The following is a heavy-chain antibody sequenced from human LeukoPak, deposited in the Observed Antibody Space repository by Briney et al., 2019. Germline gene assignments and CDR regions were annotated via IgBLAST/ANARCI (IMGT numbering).Heavy chain of an antibody. D-gene: IGHD2-2*02. J-gene: IGHJ4*02. CDR2: INPSGGST. V-gene: IGHV1-46*01. CDR3: ARGGNIVVVPAAIGVDY. CDR1: GYTFTSYY. Sequence: ASVKVSCKASGYTFTSYYMHWVRRAPGQGLEWMGIINPSGGSTSYAQKFQGRVTMTRDTSTSTVYMELSSLRSEDTAVYYCARGGNIVVVPAAIGVDYWGQGTLVTVSS.